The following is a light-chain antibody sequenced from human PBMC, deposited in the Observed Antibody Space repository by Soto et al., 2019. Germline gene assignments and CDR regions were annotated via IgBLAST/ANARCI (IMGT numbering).Light chain of an antibody. V-gene: IGLV4-60*03. CDR1: SGHSSYI. Sequence: QSVLTQSSSASASLGSSVKLTCTLSSGHSSYIIAWHQQQPGKAPRYLMKLEGSGSYNKGSGVPDRFSGSSSGADRYLTISNLQSADEADYYCETWDSNPRVFGGGTKLTVL. J-gene: IGLJ2*01. CDR3: ETWDSNPRV. CDR2: LEGSGSY.